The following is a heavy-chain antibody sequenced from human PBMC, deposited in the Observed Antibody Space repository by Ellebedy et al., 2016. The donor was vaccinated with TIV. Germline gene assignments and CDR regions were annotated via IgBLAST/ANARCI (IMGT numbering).Heavy chain of an antibody. CDR2: ISSSSSYI. D-gene: IGHD3-22*01. J-gene: IGHJ6*02. CDR3: ARVVGSSSYDSSGMDV. V-gene: IGHV3-21*01. Sequence: GESLKISCAASGFTFSSYSMNWVRQAPGKGLEWVSSISSSSSYIYYADSVKGRFTISRDNAKNSLYLQMNSLRAEDTAVYYCARVVGSSSYDSSGMDVWGQGTTVTVSS. CDR1: GFTFSSYS.